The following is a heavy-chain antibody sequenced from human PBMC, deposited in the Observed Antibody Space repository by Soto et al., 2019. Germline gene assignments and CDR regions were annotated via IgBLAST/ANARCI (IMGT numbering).Heavy chain of an antibody. CDR3: ARDYERSDGYFAYYYYYGMDV. D-gene: IGHD5-18*01. CDR1: GFTFSSYS. Sequence: PGGSLRLSCAASGFTFSSYSMNWVRQAPGKGLEWVSSISSSSSYIYYADSVKGRFTISRDNAKNSLYLQMNSLRAEDTAVYYCARDYERSDGYFAYYYYYGMDVWGQGTTVTVSS. J-gene: IGHJ6*02. V-gene: IGHV3-21*01. CDR2: ISSSSSYI.